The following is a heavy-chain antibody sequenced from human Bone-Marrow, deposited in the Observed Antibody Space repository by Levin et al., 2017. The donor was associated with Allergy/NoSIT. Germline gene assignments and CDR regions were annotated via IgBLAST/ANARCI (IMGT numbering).Heavy chain of an antibody. CDR2: TRNKAQNYIT. D-gene: IGHD3/OR15-3a*01. CDR3: ARWTVGRADC. J-gene: IGHJ4*02. V-gene: IGHV3-72*01. Sequence: PGGSLRLSCAASGFSISDHYMDWVRQAPGKGLEWIGRTRNKAQNYITEYAASMTDRFTISRDESRNSLYLQIHSLKTEDTAVYYCARWTVGRADCGGQGTLVTVSS. CDR1: GFSISDHY.